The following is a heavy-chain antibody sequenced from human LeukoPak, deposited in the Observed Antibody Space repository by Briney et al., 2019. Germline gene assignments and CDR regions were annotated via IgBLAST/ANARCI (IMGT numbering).Heavy chain of an antibody. CDR3: ARGGQSKYDSSGYLNYFDY. D-gene: IGHD3-22*01. CDR1: GFTFTNAW. J-gene: IGHJ4*02. CDR2: ISSNGGST. V-gene: IGHV3-64*01. Sequence: PGGSLRLSCVASGFTFTNAWMSWVRQAPGKGLEYVSSISSNGGSTYYANSVEGRFTISRDNSKNTLYLQMGSLRAEDMAVYYCARGGQSKYDSSGYLNYFDYWGQGTLVTVSS.